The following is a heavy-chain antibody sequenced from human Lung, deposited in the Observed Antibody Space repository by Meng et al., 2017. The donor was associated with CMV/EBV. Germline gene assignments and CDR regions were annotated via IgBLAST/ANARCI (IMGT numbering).Heavy chain of an antibody. CDR3: AREGGSTADWFDP. CDR1: GYTFTGYY. Sequence: KASGYTFTGYYMHWVRQAPGQGLEWMGWINPNSGGTNYAQKFQGRVTMTRDTSINTAYMELSRLRSDDTAVYYCAREGGSTADWFDPWGQGTLVTVSS. CDR2: INPNSGGT. D-gene: IGHD2-2*01. J-gene: IGHJ5*02. V-gene: IGHV1-2*02.